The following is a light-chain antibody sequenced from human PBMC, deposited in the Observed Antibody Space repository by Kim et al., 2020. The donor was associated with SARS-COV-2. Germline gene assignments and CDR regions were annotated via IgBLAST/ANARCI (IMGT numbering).Light chain of an antibody. J-gene: IGKJ2*01. CDR2: AAS. CDR3: QQSYSSPYT. V-gene: IGKV1-39*01. CDR1: QSISNY. Sequence: DIQMTQSPSSLSASVGDRVTITCRASQSISNYLNWYQQKPGKAPNLLMYAASSLESGVPSRFSGSASGTDFTLTISSLQPEDFATYHCQQSYSSPYTFGQGTKLEIK.